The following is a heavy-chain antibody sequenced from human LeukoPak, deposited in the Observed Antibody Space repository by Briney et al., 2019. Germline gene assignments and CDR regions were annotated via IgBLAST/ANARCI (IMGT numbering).Heavy chain of an antibody. J-gene: IGHJ3*01. D-gene: IGHD1-26*01. V-gene: IGHV3-23*01. CDR3: AKAFRIVGIGNPDDAFDV. CDR2: IAGTGGST. CDR1: GFTFNSFA. Sequence: GGSLSLFCAASGFTFNSFAMNWVRQTPGKGLEWVSSIAGTGGSTYYADSVKGRFTLSRDNSETTLYLQLNSLRAEDSGIYYCAKAFRIVGIGNPDDAFDVWGQGTVVTVS.